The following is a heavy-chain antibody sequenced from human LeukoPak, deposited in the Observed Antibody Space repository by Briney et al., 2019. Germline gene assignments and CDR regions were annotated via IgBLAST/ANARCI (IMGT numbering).Heavy chain of an antibody. V-gene: IGHV3-21*01. D-gene: IGHD1-1*01. CDR3: VRDIQGTGSPLDY. CDR2: ISGSSRYI. Sequence: PGGSLRLSCAASGFTFSSYSMDWVRQAPGKGLEWVSSISGSSRYIYYAESMKGRFAISRGNAKKLLYLQMNSLRAEDTAVYFCVRDIQGTGSPLDYWGQGTLVTVSS. J-gene: IGHJ4*02. CDR1: GFTFSSYS.